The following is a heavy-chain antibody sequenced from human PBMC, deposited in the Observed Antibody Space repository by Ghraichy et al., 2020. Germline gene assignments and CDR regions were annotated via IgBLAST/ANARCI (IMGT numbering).Heavy chain of an antibody. J-gene: IGHJ4*02. V-gene: IGHV3-23*01. CDR2: ISDSGGDT. Sequence: GGSQRLSCAASGFTFSSFAMSWVRQAPGKGLEWVSAISDSGGDTYYADSVKGRFTISRDRSKNTLYLQMNSLRAEDTAVYYCAKRIEYSSSSAYFDYWGQGTLVTVSS. CDR3: AKRIEYSSSSAYFDY. CDR1: GFTFSSFA. D-gene: IGHD6-6*01.